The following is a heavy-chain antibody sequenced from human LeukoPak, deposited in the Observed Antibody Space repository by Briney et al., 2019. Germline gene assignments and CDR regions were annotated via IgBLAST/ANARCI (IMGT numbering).Heavy chain of an antibody. CDR3: ARRSIAAGAFDI. D-gene: IGHD6-13*01. Sequence: PSGTLSLTCAVFGGSINSNNWWSWVRQPPGKGLEWIGEIYHSGSTNYNPSLKSRVTISVDKSKNQFSLKLSSVTAADTAVYYCARRSIAAGAFDIWGQGTMVTVSS. J-gene: IGHJ3*02. V-gene: IGHV4-4*02. CDR1: GGSINSNNW. CDR2: IYHSGST.